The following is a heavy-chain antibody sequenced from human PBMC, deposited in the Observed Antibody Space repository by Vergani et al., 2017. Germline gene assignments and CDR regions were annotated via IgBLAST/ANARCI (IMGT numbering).Heavy chain of an antibody. CDR2: ISYDGSNK. J-gene: IGHJ6*03. CDR3: ARDKRRFGGNYYDYMDV. Sequence: QVQMVESGGGVVQPGRSLRLSCAASGFTFSSYAMHWVRQAPGKGLEWVAVISYDGSNKYYADSVKGRFTISRDNSKNTLYLQMNSLRAEDTAVYYCARDKRRFGGNYYDYMDVWGKGTTVTVYS. CDR1: GFTFSSYA. V-gene: IGHV3-30*01. D-gene: IGHD3-10*01.